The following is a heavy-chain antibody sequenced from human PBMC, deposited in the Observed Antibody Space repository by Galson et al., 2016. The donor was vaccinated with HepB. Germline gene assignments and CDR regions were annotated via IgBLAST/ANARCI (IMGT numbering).Heavy chain of an antibody. CDR1: GFAFTTYP. J-gene: IGHJ4*02. D-gene: IGHD3-16*02. CDR2: ISSDGTNK. Sequence: SLRLSCAASGFAFTTYPMHWVRQAPGKGLEWVAVISSDGTNKHYADSVKGRLTVSRDNSKNTLYLQMNSLRAEDTAVYYFARGSLMIFGGVIVPCDYWGQGTVVAVSS. V-gene: IGHV3-30-3*01. CDR3: ARGSLMIFGGVIVPCDY.